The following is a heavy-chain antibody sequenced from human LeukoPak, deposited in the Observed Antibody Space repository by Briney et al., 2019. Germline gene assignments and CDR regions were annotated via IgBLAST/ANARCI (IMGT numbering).Heavy chain of an antibody. CDR3: ARVYRWLRWFDP. J-gene: IGHJ5*02. CDR2: INPSGGSP. Sequence: GASVKVSCKASGYTFTSYYMHWVRQAPGPGLEWMGIINPSGGSPRYTQKFQGRVTLTTDKSTRTVYMELSSLRFEDTAVYFCARVYRWLRWFDPWGQGTLVTVSS. D-gene: IGHD5-12*01. V-gene: IGHV1-46*01. CDR1: GYTFTSYY.